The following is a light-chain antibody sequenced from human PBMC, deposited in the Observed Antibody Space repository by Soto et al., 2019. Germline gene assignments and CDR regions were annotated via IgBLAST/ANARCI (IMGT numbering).Light chain of an antibody. V-gene: IGKV3-15*01. Sequence: EIMMTQSPATLSVSPGEKATLSCRASQSVSNNFAWYQQKPGQAPRLLIFGASTRVTGLPARFSGSGAGTEFTLTISSLQSEAYAVYYCQQYNDWPRTFGQGTKVEI. CDR1: QSVSNN. CDR2: GAS. J-gene: IGKJ1*01. CDR3: QQYNDWPRT.